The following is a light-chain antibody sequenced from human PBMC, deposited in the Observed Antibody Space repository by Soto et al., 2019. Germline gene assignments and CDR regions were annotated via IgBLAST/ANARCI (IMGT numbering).Light chain of an antibody. V-gene: IGKV1-5*01. CDR2: YAS. CDR3: QQYNRSPWT. CDR1: QSLSSR. Sequence: DIHMTQSPSTLSASVGDRVTITCRASQSLSSRLAWYQQKPGKAPKLLIYYASSLASGVPTRFSGSGSGTEYTLTISSLQPVDFATYYCQQYNRSPWTFGQGTKVDIK. J-gene: IGKJ1*01.